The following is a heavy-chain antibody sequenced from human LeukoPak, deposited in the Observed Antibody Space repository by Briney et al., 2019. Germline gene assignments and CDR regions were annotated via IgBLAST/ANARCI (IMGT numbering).Heavy chain of an antibody. V-gene: IGHV3-11*01. D-gene: IGHD4-23*01. J-gene: IGHJ4*02. CDR3: ARDPTVVTPEDYFDY. CDR2: ISSSGSTI. Sequence: GGSLRLSCAASGFTFSDYYMSWIRQAPGKGLEWVSYISSSGSTIYYADSVKGRFTISRDNAKNSLYLQMNGLRAEDTAVYYCARDPTVVTPEDYFDYWGQGTLVTVSS. CDR1: GFTFSDYY.